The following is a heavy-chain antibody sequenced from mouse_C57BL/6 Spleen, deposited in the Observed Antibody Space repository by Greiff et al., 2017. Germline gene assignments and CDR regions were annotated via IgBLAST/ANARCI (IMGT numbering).Heavy chain of an antibody. D-gene: IGHD1-1*01. J-gene: IGHJ1*03. CDR2: SRKKANDYTT. V-gene: IGHV7-1*01. Sequence: EVQLVESGGGLVPSGRSLRLSCATSGFTFSAFYMEWVRQAPGKGLEWIAASRKKANDYTTAYSASVKGRFIVSRDTSQSILYLQMNALRAEDTAIYYCARDALYYGSSYGYCDVWGTGTTGTVAS. CDR3: ARDALYYGSSYGYCDV. CDR1: GFTFSAFY.